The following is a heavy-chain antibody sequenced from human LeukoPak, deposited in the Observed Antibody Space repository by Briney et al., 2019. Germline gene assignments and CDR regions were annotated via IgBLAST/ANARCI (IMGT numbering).Heavy chain of an antibody. CDR3: ARDHNVGSMDV. D-gene: IGHD1-14*01. Sequence: ASVKVSCKASGGTFSSYAISWVRQAPGQGLEWMGWISAYNGNTNYPQKLQGRVTMTTDTSTSTAYMELRSLRSDDTAVYYCARDHNVGSMDVWGQGTTVTVSS. CDR2: ISAYNGNT. V-gene: IGHV1-18*01. CDR1: GGTFSSYA. J-gene: IGHJ6*02.